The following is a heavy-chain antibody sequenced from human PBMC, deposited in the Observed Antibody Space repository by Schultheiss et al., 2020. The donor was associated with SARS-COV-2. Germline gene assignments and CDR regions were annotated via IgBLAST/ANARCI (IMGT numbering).Heavy chain of an antibody. D-gene: IGHD3-22*01. CDR1: GFTFSSYW. Sequence: GGSLRLSCAASGFTFSSYWMSWVRQAPGKGLEWVANIKQDGSEKYYVDSVKGRFTISRDNSKNTLYLQMNSLRAEDTAVYYCAKDRRGDYYDTSPDYWGQGTLVTVSS. CDR2: IKQDGSEK. CDR3: AKDRRGDYYDTSPDY. V-gene: IGHV3-7*03. J-gene: IGHJ4*02.